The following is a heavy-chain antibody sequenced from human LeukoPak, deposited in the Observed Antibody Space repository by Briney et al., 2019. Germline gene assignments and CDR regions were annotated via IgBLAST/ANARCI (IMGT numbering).Heavy chain of an antibody. D-gene: IGHD1-26*01. Sequence: GGSLRLSCAASGFTISSYWMSWVRQAPGKGLEWVANIKQDGSEKYYVDSVKGRFTISRDNAKNSLYLQMNSLRAEDTAVYYFARDSPVGPKAFDIWGQGTMVTVSS. V-gene: IGHV3-7*01. CDR1: GFTISSYW. CDR3: ARDSPVGPKAFDI. J-gene: IGHJ3*02. CDR2: IKQDGSEK.